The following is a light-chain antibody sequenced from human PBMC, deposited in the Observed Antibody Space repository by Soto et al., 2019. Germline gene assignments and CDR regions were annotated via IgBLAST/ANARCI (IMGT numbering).Light chain of an antibody. V-gene: IGKV1-9*01. CDR2: AAS. J-gene: IGKJ3*01. CDR3: QQLNSSPFT. CDR1: QGISNY. Sequence: DIQLTQSPSFLSASVGDRVTITCRASQGISNYLAWYQQKPGKAPQLLIYAASTLQSGVPSRFSGSGSGTEFTLTISSLHPEDFATYCCQQLNSSPFTFGPGTKVDIK.